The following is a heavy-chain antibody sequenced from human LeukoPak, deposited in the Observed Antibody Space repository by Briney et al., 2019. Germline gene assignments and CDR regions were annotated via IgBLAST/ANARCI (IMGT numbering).Heavy chain of an antibody. J-gene: IGHJ3*02. Sequence: GGSLRLSCAASESTFSDYAMTWVRQAPGKGLEWVSTITSSGDRTFYADAVKGRFTISRDNSKNILNLQMNSLRVEDTAVYYCARDQWVXXIXXGLDIXGPGTIXAVSS. V-gene: IGHV3-23*01. D-gene: IGHD1-26*01. CDR3: ARDQWVXXIXXGLDI. CDR1: ESTFSDYA. CDR2: ITSSGDRT.